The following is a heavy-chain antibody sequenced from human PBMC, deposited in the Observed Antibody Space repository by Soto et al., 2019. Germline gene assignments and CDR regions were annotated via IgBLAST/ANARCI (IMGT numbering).Heavy chain of an antibody. CDR2: IRSKAYGGTT. J-gene: IGHJ4*02. D-gene: IGHD6-13*01. V-gene: IGHV3-49*04. CDR1: GFTFGEYA. CDR3: WVAAAGNNDY. Sequence: GGSLRLSCTASGFTFGEYAMRWVRQAPGKGLEGVGFIRSKAYGGTTEYAASVKGRFTISRDDSKSIAYLQMNSLKTEDTAVYYCWVAAAGNNDYWGQGTLVTVSS.